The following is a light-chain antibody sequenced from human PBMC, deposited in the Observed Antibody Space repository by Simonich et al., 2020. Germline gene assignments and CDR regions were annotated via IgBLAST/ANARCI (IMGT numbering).Light chain of an antibody. Sequence: QSALTQPASVSGSPGQSITISCTGTSRDVGCYNYVSWYQQHPGKAPKLMIYDVSKRPSGLSNRSSGSESGNTASQPISGLQAEDEADYYCSSYTSSSTWVFGGGTKLTVL. J-gene: IGLJ3*02. V-gene: IGLV2-14*01. CDR2: DVS. CDR1: SRDVGCYNY. CDR3: SSYTSSSTWV.